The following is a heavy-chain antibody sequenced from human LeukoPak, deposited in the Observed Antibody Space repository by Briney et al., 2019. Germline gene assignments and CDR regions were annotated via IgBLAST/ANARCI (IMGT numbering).Heavy chain of an antibody. CDR1: GFTFSSYA. Sequence: GRSLRLSCAASGFTFSSYAMHWVRQAPGKGLEGGAVISYDGSNEYYADSVKGRFTISRDNFKNTLYLQMNSLRAEDTAVYYCARDPTSYDSSVGDYWGQGTPVTVSS. V-gene: IGHV3-30*04. D-gene: IGHD3-22*01. CDR2: ISYDGSNE. CDR3: ARDPTSYDSSVGDY. J-gene: IGHJ4*02.